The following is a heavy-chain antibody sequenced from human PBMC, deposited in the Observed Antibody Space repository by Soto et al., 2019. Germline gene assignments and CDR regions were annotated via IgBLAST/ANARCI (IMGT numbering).Heavy chain of an antibody. CDR2: FYYTGTT. CDR1: GASLSSGSYY. J-gene: IGHJ4*02. V-gene: IGHV4-61*01. D-gene: IGHD2-8*02. CDR3: ARTSYWVKDY. Sequence: SETLSLTCTVSGASLSSGSYYWSWIRQPPGKGLEWIGYFYYTGTTKYNPSLESRVTISADTSKNQLSLNLTSVTAADTAVYYCARTSYWVKDYWGQGALVTVSS.